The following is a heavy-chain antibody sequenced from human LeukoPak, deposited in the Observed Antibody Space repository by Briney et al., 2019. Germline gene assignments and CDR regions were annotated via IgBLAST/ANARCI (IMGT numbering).Heavy chain of an antibody. CDR3: AKDLSDPVMVIDS. D-gene: IGHD5-18*01. CDR2: ISGSGGST. V-gene: IGHV3-23*01. J-gene: IGHJ4*02. CDR1: GFTFSSYG. Sequence: GGSLRLSCAASGFTFSSYGMSWVRQAPGKGLEWVSGISGSGGSTYYADSVKGRFTISRDNSKNTLYLQMNSLRAEDTAVYYCAKDLSDPVMVIDSWGQGTLVTVSS.